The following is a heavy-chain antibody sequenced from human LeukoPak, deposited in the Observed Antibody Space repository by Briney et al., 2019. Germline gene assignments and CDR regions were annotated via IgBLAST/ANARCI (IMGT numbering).Heavy chain of an antibody. J-gene: IGHJ5*02. CDR3: ARLLSPGWFDP. CDR1: GGSFSGYY. V-gene: IGHV4-34*01. Sequence: SETLSLTCAVYGGSFSGYYWSWIRQPPGKGLEWIGEINHSGSTNYNPSLKSRVTISVDTSKNQFSLNLRSVTAADTAVYYCARLLSPGWFDPWGQGTLVTVSS. D-gene: IGHD2/OR15-2a*01. CDR2: INHSGST.